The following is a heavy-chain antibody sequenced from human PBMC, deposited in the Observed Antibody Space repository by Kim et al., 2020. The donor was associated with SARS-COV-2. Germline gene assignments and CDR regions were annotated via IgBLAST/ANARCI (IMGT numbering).Heavy chain of an antibody. D-gene: IGHD6-13*01. CDR2: IWYDGSNK. CDR1: GFTFSSYG. J-gene: IGHJ4*02. CDR3: ARESRIAAAGLGLDY. V-gene: IGHV3-33*01. Sequence: GGSLRLSCAASGFTFSSYGMHWVRQAPGKGLEWVAVIWYDGSNKYYADSVKGRFTISRDNSKNTLYLQMNSLRAEDTAVYYCARESRIAAAGLGLDYCGQGTLVTVSS.